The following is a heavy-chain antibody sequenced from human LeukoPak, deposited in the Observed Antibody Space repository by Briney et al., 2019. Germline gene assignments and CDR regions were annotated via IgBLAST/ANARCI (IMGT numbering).Heavy chain of an antibody. CDR3: VRDLILVGAPGADFDH. Sequence: PGGSLRLSCAASGFTFSNYWMPWVRQAPGKGLEWVSRINEHATIITYADSVKGRFTISRENARNTLYLQMNSLRAEDTAVYYCVRDLILVGAPGADFDHWGQGTLVTVSS. D-gene: IGHD1-26*01. J-gene: IGHJ4*02. CDR2: INEHATII. V-gene: IGHV3-74*03. CDR1: GFTFSNYW.